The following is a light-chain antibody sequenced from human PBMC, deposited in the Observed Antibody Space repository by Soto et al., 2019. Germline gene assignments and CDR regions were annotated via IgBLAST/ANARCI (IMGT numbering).Light chain of an antibody. Sequence: QSVLTRPASVSGSPGQSITISCTGTSSDVGSYNLVSWYQQHPGKAPKLMIYEGSKRPSGVSNRFSGSKSGNTASLTISGLQAEDEAGYYCCSYAGSSTLVFGGGTQLTVL. V-gene: IGLV2-23*01. CDR2: EGS. CDR1: SSDVGSYNL. J-gene: IGLJ2*01. CDR3: CSYAGSSTLV.